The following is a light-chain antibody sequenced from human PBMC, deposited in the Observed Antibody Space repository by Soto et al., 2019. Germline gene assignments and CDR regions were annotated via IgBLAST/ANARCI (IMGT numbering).Light chain of an antibody. CDR2: GAS. CDR3: QQYNTWPQIT. CDR1: QSISGN. Sequence: EIVMTQSPGTLSVSPGERATLSCRASQSISGNLVWYQQKPGQAPRLLIYGASTRATGIPARFSGSGSGREFTLTISSLQSEDFAVYYCQQYNTWPQITFGQGTRLEMK. V-gene: IGKV3-15*01. J-gene: IGKJ5*01.